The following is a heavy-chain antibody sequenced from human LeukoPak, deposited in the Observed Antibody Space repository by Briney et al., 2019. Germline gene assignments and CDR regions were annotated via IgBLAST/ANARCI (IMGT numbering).Heavy chain of an antibody. D-gene: IGHD3-22*01. V-gene: IGHV3-23*01. CDR3: ARDGLDYYDSSGYFNFDY. J-gene: IGHJ4*02. CDR1: GFTFSSYA. Sequence: GGSLRLSCAASGFTFSSYAMSWVRQAPGKGLEWVSAISGSGGSTYYADSVKGRFTISRDNSKNTLYLQMNSLRAEDTAVYYCARDGLDYYDSSGYFNFDYWGQGTLVTVSS. CDR2: ISGSGGST.